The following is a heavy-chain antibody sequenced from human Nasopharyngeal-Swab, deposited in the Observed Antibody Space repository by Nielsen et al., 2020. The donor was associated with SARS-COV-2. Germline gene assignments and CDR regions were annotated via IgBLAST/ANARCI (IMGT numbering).Heavy chain of an antibody. V-gene: IGHV3-30*18. Sequence: SLEMCCAGSGFFFSRHGMHWVRQAPGKGLEWLAILSHDRTDEFYADSVKGRFTVSRDNSKNTLYLQMNNLRTDDTAIYYCAKERTVAGPQGGFDFWGQGTLVTVSS. CDR1: GFFFSRHG. D-gene: IGHD6-19*01. CDR3: AKERTVAGPQGGFDF. CDR2: LSHDRTDE. J-gene: IGHJ4*02.